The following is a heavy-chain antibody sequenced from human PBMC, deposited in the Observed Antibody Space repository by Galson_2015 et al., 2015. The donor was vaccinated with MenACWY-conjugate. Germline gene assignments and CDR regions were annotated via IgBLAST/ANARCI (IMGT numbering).Heavy chain of an antibody. D-gene: IGHD2-2*01. Sequence: SETLSLTCAVYGGSFSGYYWSWIRQPPGKGLEWIGEINHSGSTNYNPSLKSRVTISVDTSKNQFSLKLSSVTAADTAVYYCASGIVVVPAALRSYYFDYWGQGTLVTVSS. CDR2: INHSGST. V-gene: IGHV4-34*01. CDR3: ASGIVVVPAALRSYYFDY. J-gene: IGHJ4*02. CDR1: GGSFSGYY.